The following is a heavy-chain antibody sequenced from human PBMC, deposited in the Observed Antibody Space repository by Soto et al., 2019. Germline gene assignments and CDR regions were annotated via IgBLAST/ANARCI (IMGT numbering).Heavy chain of an antibody. CDR3: EKRRIQGWTKGIYDH. J-gene: IGHJ4*02. V-gene: IGHV3-23*01. Sequence: GGSLRLSCAASGFTFSSYAMSWVRQAPGKGLEWVSSISESGDSTSYAESVRGRFTISRDDSKNTLYLQMNSLRAEDTAVYSCEKRRIQGWTKGIYDHWGQGTLVTVSS. CDR2: ISESGDST. CDR1: GFTFSSYA. D-gene: IGHD5-18*01.